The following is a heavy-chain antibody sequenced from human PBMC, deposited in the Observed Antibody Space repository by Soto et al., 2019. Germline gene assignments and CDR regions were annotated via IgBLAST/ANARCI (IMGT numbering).Heavy chain of an antibody. D-gene: IGHD3-9*01. CDR2: IYYSGST. Sequence: QVQLQESGPGLVKPSQTLSLTCTVSGGSISSGGYYWTWIRQHPGKGLEWIGYIYYSGSTHYNPSLKRRVTISVDTSKNQFSLKLSSVTAADTAVYYCASWAPYYDILTVDYGMDVWGQGTTVTVSS. V-gene: IGHV4-31*03. CDR1: GGSISSGGYY. J-gene: IGHJ6*02. CDR3: ASWAPYYDILTVDYGMDV.